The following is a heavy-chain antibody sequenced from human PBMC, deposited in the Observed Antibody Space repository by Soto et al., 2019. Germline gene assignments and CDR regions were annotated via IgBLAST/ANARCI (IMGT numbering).Heavy chain of an antibody. V-gene: IGHV3-23*01. CDR1: GFTFSSYS. D-gene: IGHD5-12*01. J-gene: IGHJ4*02. Sequence: GGSLRLSCAASGFTFSSYSMNWVRQAPGKGLEWVSGISASGGSTYYADSVKGRFTLSRDNSKNTLYLQMNSLRVENTAVYYCAKHQGSGAYVILDYWGQGTLVTVSS. CDR2: ISASGGST. CDR3: AKHQGSGAYVILDY.